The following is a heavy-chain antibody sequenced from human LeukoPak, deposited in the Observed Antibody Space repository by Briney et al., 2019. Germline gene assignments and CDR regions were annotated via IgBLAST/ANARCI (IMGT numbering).Heavy chain of an antibody. Sequence: ASVKVSCKASGYTFKTYSFTWVRQAPGHGLEWRGRISAYNGDTNYAEKFQGRVALTAETLTRTRDMELTRLRSDDTAVYYCAFRGVIPNYFDYWGQGSLVTVSS. CDR1: GYTFKTYS. V-gene: IGHV1-18*01. CDR3: AFRGVIPNYFDY. D-gene: IGHD3-10*01. J-gene: IGHJ4*02. CDR2: ISAYNGDT.